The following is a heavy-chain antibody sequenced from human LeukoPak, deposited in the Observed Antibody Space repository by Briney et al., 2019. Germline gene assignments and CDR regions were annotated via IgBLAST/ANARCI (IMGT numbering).Heavy chain of an antibody. CDR2: VSGTGGST. CDR3: TGGGWSTDAFDI. CDR1: GFIFSNYA. D-gene: IGHD6-19*01. V-gene: IGHV3-23*01. J-gene: IGHJ3*02. Sequence: GGSLRLSCGASGFIFSNYAMSWVRPAPGKGLEWVSSVSGTGGSTNYADSVKGRFTISRDNSKNTLYLQMNSLRAEDTAIYYCTGGGWSTDAFDIWGQGTVVTVSS.